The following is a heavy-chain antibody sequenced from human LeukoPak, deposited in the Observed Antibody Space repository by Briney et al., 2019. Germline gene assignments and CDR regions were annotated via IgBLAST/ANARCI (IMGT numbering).Heavy chain of an antibody. D-gene: IGHD5-24*01. V-gene: IGHV3-23*01. CDR1: GFTFSSYA. J-gene: IGHJ4*02. Sequence: PGGSLRLSCAASGFTFSSYAMSWVRQAPGKGLEWVSAISGSGGSTYYADSVKGRFTISRDNSKNTLYLQMNSLRAEDTAVYCCAKIGRDGYNSYFDYWGQGTLVTVSS. CDR2: ISGSGGST. CDR3: AKIGRDGYNSYFDY.